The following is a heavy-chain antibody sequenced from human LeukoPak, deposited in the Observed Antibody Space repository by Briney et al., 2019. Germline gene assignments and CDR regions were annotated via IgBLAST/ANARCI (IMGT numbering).Heavy chain of an antibody. V-gene: IGHV1-2*02. CDR3: ARDGYSSSWRADYYYYGMDV. D-gene: IGHD6-13*01. CDR1: GYTFTGYY. Sequence: ASVKLSCKASGYTFTGYYMHWVRQAPGQGLEWMGWINPNSGGTTYSKKFQDRVTMTRDTSISTAYMELSRLRSYDTAVYYCARDGYSSSWRADYYYYGMDVWGQGTTVTVSS. J-gene: IGHJ6*02. CDR2: INPNSGGT.